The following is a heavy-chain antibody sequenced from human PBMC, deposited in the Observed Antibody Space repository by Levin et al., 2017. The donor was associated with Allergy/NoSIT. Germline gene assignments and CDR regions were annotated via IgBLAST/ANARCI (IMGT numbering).Heavy chain of an antibody. D-gene: IGHD3-10*01. J-gene: IGHJ3*02. CDR3: ARDNIGLPDAFDI. Sequence: LSLTCAASGFTFDDYAMHWVRQAPGKGLEWVSGISWNSGSIGYADSVKGRFTNSRDNAKNSLYLQMNSLRTEDTALYYCARDNIGLPDAFDIWGQGTMVNVSS. CDR1: GFTFDDYA. CDR2: ISWNSGSI. V-gene: IGHV3-9*01.